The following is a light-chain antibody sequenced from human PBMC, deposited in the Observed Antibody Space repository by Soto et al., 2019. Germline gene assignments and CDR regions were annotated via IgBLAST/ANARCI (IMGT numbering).Light chain of an antibody. V-gene: IGLV2-14*01. CDR1: STDVGGYNY. Sequence: QSALTQPASVSGSPGQSITISCTGTSTDVGGYNYDSWYQQHPGKAPKLMIYDVSNRPSGVSNRFSGSKSGNTASLTISGLQAGDEADYFCSSYTGSSTYVVFGGGTKLTV. CDR2: DVS. CDR3: SSYTGSSTYVV. J-gene: IGLJ2*01.